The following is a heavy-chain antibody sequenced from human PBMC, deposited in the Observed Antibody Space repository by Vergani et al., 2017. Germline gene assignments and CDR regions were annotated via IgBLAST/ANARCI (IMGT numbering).Heavy chain of an antibody. J-gene: IGHJ6*03. CDR2: IDHSGST. Sequence: QLQLQESGSGLVKPSQTLSLTCAVSGGSISSGGYSWSWIRQPPGKGLEWIGYIDHSGSTYYNPSLKSRVTISVDRSTNQFSLKLSSVTAADTAVYYCDRAVYADYDSSGYAYYYYYYMDVWGKGTTVTVSS. V-gene: IGHV4-30-2*01. CDR1: GGSISSGGYS. CDR3: DRAVYADYDSSGYAYYYYYYMDV. D-gene: IGHD3-22*01.